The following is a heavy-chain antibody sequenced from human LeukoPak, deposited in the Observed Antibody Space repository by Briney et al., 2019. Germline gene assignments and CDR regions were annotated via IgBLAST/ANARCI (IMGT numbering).Heavy chain of an antibody. V-gene: IGHV3-7*01. D-gene: IGHD3-16*01. CDR2: IRQDGGVK. CDR3: ARDGGTDWYDP. Sequence: GGSLRLSCAASGFSISGYWMSWVRQAPGKGLEWVANIRQDGGVKTYVDSVKGRFTISRANAKNSLYLQMDSLRVEDTAMYYCARDGGTDWYDPWGQGTLVTVSS. J-gene: IGHJ5*02. CDR1: GFSISGYW.